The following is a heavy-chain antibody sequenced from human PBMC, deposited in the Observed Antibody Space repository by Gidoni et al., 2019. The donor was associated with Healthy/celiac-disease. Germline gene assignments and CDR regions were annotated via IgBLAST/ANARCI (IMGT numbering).Heavy chain of an antibody. V-gene: IGHV4-34*01. D-gene: IGHD4-17*01. CDR2: INHSGST. CDR3: ARATSTVTTGNGAFDI. J-gene: IGHJ3*02. Sequence: EINHSGSTNYNPSLKSRVTISVDTSKNQFSLKLSSVTAADTAVYYCARATSTVTTGNGAFDIWGQGTMVTVSS.